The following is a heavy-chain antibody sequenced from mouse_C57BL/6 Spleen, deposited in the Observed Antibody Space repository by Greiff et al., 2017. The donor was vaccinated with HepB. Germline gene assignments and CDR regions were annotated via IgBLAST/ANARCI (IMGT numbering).Heavy chain of an antibody. J-gene: IGHJ3*01. D-gene: IGHD2-2*01. CDR2: ISGGGGNT. V-gene: IGHV5-9*01. Sequence: EVQLVESGGGLVKPGGSLKLSCAASGFTFSSYTMSWVRQTPEKRLEWVATISGGGGNTYYPDSVKGRFTISRDNAKNTLYLQMSSLRSEDTALYYCARQVVTGGFAYWGQGTLVTVSA. CDR1: GFTFSSYT. CDR3: ARQVVTGGFAY.